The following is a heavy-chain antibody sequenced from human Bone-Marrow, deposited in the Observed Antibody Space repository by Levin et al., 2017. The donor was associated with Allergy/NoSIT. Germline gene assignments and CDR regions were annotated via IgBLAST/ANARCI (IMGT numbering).Heavy chain of an antibody. V-gene: IGHV3-30*03. CDR1: GFTFSSYG. CDR3: ATHIGIAAAGTYFDY. Sequence: GESLKISCAASGFTFSSYGMHWVRQAPGKGLEWVAVISYDGSNKYYADSVKGRFTISRDNSKNTLYLQMNSLRAEDTAVYYCATHIGIAAAGTYFDYWGQGTLVTVSS. D-gene: IGHD6-13*01. J-gene: IGHJ4*02. CDR2: ISYDGSNK.